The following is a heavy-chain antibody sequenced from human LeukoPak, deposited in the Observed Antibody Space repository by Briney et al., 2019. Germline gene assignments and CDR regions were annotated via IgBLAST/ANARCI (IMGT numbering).Heavy chain of an antibody. V-gene: IGHV4-59*08. CDR3: AASSVDIVLAGFDY. Sequence: TSETLSLTCTVSGDSISSSYWSWIRQPPGKGPEWFGYIYYGGRTNYNPSLRSRVTISLDTSRNQFSLKLRSVTAADTAVYYCAASSVDIVLAGFDYWGQGILVTVSS. J-gene: IGHJ4*02. CDR2: IYYGGRT. CDR1: GDSISSSY. D-gene: IGHD2-8*02.